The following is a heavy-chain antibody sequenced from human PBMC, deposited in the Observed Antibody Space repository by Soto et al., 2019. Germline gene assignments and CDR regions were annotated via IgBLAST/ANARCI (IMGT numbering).Heavy chain of an antibody. J-gene: IGHJ4*02. V-gene: IGHV4-61*03. CDR3: ERGYSHYAH. D-gene: IGHD4-4*01. Sequence: SETLSLTCTVSGGSVSRDSNFWGWIRQPPGKGLEWIGYIYYSGPSRYNPSPESRVTISIDSSKHHVSLTVTAVNAADTAVHYCERGYSHYAHWGRGTMVTVSS. CDR2: IYYSGPS. CDR1: GGSVSRDSNF.